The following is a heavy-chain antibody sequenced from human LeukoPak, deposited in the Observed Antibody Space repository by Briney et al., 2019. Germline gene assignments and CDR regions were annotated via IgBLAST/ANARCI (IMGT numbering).Heavy chain of an antibody. CDR3: ARTGIWSGYYTFDY. D-gene: IGHD3-3*01. CDR2: IYYTGTT. CDR1: GGSISRYY. V-gene: IGHV4-59*01. Sequence: SETLSLTCTVSGGSISRYYWSWIRQPPGEGLEWTGYIYYTGTTNYNPSLKNRVTMSVDTSKNQFSLKLSSVTTADTAVYYCARTGIWSGYYTFDYWGQGSLVTVSS. J-gene: IGHJ4*02.